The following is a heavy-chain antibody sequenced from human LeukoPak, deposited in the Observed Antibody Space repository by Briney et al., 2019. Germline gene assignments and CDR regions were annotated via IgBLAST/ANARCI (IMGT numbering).Heavy chain of an antibody. D-gene: IGHD4-17*01. CDR3: ATGGADYGDYEDAFDI. Sequence: EATVKVSCKVSGYTPTELSMHWVRQAPGKGLEWMGGFDPEDGETIYAQKFQGRVTMTEDTSTDTAYMELSSLRSEDTAVYYCATGGADYGDYEDAFDIWGQGTMVTVSS. J-gene: IGHJ3*02. CDR2: FDPEDGET. CDR1: GYTPTELS. V-gene: IGHV1-24*01.